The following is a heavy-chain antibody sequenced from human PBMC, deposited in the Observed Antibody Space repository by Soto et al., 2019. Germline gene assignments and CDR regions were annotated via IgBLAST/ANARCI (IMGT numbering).Heavy chain of an antibody. V-gene: IGHV1-2*04. D-gene: IGHD6-19*01. CDR3: ATSRASIAVAGLDSDDFFAY. J-gene: IGHJ4*02. CDR1: GYTFTGFY. Sequence: ASVKVSCKASGYTFTGFYMHWVRQAPGQGLEWMGWINPNSGGTNYTQKFQGWVTMTRDTSFSTAYMELSRLRSDDTAVYYCATSRASIAVAGLDSDDFFAYWGQGTQVTVSS. CDR2: INPNSGGT.